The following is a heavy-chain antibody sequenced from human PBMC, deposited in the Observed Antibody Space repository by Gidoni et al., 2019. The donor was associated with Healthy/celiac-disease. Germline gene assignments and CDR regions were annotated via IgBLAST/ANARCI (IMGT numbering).Heavy chain of an antibody. D-gene: IGHD1-7*01. CDR1: GFTFTSYG. J-gene: IGHJ6*02. CDR3: AAATTGYGYYYGMDV. CDR2: IVVGSGNT. Sequence: QMQLVQSGPEVKTPRTSVKVSCKASGFTFTSYGVQWVRQARGQRLEWIGWIVVGSGNTNYAQKFQEKVTITRDMSTSTAYMELSSLRSEDTAVYYCAAATTGYGYYYGMDVWGQGTTVTVSS. V-gene: IGHV1-58*01.